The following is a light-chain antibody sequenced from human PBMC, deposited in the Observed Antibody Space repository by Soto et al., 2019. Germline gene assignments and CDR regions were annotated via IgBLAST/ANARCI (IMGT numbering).Light chain of an antibody. V-gene: IGLV8-61*01. CDR3: VLYMGSGIWV. CDR2: STD. CDR1: SGSVSTGYY. Sequence: QAVVTQEPSFSVSPGRTVTLTCGLTSGSVSTGYYPSWYQQTPGQAPRTLIYSTDTRSSGVPDRFSGSILGDKAALTITGAQADDDADYYCVLYMGSGIWVFGGGTKVTVL. J-gene: IGLJ3*02.